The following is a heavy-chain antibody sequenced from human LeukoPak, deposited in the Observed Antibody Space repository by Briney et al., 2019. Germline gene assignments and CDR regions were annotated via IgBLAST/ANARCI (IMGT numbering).Heavy chain of an antibody. CDR3: ADRFCSGGSRYSTLAEYFQY. V-gene: IGHV1-2*02. CDR1: GYTFTGYY. CDR2: INPNSGGT. J-gene: IGHJ1*01. Sequence: ASVKVSCKASGYTFTGYYMHWVRQAPGQGLEWMGWINPNSGGTNYAQKFQGRVTMTRDTSISTAYMELSRLRSDDTAVYYCADRFCSGGSRYSTLAEYFQYWGQGTLVIVSS. D-gene: IGHD2-15*01.